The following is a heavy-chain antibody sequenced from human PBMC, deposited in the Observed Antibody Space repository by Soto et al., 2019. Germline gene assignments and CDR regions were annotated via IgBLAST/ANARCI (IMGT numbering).Heavy chain of an antibody. J-gene: IGHJ4*02. CDR3: ARDKARVLDMSVPQYEY. CDR1: GYTFTSYG. D-gene: IGHD6-6*01. CDR2: INPYNGDT. V-gene: IGHV1-18*04. Sequence: ASVKVSCKASGYTFTSYGISWVRQAPGQGLELMGWINPYNGDTNYAQKVQGRVTVTIDTSTTTAYMELRSLTSDDTAVYYCARDKARVLDMSVPQYEYLGQGTLVAVSS.